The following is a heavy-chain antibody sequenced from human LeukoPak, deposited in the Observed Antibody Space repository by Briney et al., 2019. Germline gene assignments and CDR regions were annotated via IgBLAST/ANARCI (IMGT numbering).Heavy chain of an antibody. CDR1: GFTFTSSW. CDR3: ARPQDGYNGFDC. D-gene: IGHD5-24*01. CDR2: INSDGSNR. V-gene: IGHV3-74*01. J-gene: IGHJ4*02. Sequence: GGSLRLSCAASGFTFTSSWMHWVRQTPGKGLVWVSRINSDGSNRNYADSVKGRFTISRDNAKNALYLQMDSLRAEDAAVYYCARPQDGYNGFDCWGQGTLVTVSS.